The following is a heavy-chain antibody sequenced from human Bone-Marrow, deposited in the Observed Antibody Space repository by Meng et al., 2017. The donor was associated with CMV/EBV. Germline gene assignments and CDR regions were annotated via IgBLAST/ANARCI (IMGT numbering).Heavy chain of an antibody. CDR2: IYYSGST. D-gene: IGHD2-15*01. CDR1: GGSISSYY. J-gene: IGHJ2*01. Sequence: GSLRLSCTVSGGSISSYYWGWIRQPPGKGLEWIGSIYYSGSTYYNPSLKSRVTISVDTSKNQFSLKLSSVTAADTAVYYCARDKSGGKSPWYFDLWGRGTLVTVSS. CDR3: ARDKSGGKSPWYFDL. V-gene: IGHV4-39*07.